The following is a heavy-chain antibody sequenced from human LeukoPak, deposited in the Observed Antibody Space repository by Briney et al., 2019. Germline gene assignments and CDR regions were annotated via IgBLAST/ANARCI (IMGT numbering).Heavy chain of an antibody. CDR3: AREAGLDSSGWYSDY. V-gene: IGHV3-7*01. J-gene: IGHJ4*02. D-gene: IGHD6-19*01. CDR2: IKQDGSEK. Sequence: PGGSLRLSCAASGFTFSSYWMSWVRQAPGKGLEWVANIKQDGSEKYYVDSVKGRFTISRDNAKNSLYLQMNSLRAEDTAVYYCAREAGLDSSGWYSDYWGQGTLVTVSS. CDR1: GFTFSSYW.